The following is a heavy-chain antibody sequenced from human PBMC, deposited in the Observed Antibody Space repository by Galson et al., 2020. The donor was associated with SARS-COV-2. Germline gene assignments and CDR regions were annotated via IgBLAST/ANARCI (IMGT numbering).Heavy chain of an antibody. CDR3: ATAIAAAGTPTDYYYYYGMDV. D-gene: IGHD6-13*01. Sequence: ASVKVSCKDSGYTLTELSMHWVRQAPGKGLEWTGGFDPEDGETIYAQKFQGRVTMTEDTSTDTAYMQLSSLRSEDTAVDYCATAIAAAGTPTDYYYYYGMDVWGQGTTVTVSS. J-gene: IGHJ6*02. V-gene: IGHV1-24*01. CDR1: GYTLTELS. CDR2: FDPEDGET.